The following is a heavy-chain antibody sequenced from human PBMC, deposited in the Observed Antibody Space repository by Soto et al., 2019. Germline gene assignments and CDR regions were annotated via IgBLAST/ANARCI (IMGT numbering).Heavy chain of an antibody. CDR3: AKGLYYYDSSGYYYDSEYFQH. Sequence: EVQLLESGGGLVQPGGSLRLSCAASGFTFSSYAMSWVRQAPGKGLEWVSAISGSGGSTYYADSVKGRFTISRDNSKNTLYLQMNSLRAEDTAVYYCAKGLYYYDSSGYYYDSEYFQHWGQGTLVTVSS. V-gene: IGHV3-23*01. J-gene: IGHJ1*01. CDR1: GFTFSSYA. CDR2: ISGSGGST. D-gene: IGHD3-22*01.